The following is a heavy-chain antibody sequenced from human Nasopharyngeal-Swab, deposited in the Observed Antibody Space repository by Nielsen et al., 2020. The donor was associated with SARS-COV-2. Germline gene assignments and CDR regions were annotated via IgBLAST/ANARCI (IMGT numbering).Heavy chain of an antibody. D-gene: IGHD4-17*01. V-gene: IGHV3-20*04. CDR1: GFTFGDYA. CDR3: ARDKSSTVTTFDY. Sequence: GESLKISCTASGFTFGDYAMNWVRQAPGKGLEWVSGITWNGGSIGYAESVKGRFTISRDSAKNSLYLQMNSLRAEDTALYYCARDKSSTVTTFDYWGQGTLVTVSS. CDR2: ITWNGGSI. J-gene: IGHJ4*02.